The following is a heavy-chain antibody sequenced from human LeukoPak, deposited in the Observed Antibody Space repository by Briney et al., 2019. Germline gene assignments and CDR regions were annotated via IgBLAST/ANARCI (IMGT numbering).Heavy chain of an antibody. V-gene: IGHV3-23*01. CDR1: GFTFSSYA. J-gene: IGHJ5*02. CDR2: ISGSGGST. Sequence: GGSLRLSCAASGFTFSSYAMSWVRQAPGKGLEWVSAISGSGGSTYYADSVKGRFTISRDNSKNTLYLQMNSLRAEDTAVYYCAKDNRSSSTSRCYNWFDLWGQGTLVTVSS. D-gene: IGHD2-2*01. CDR3: AKDNRSSSTSRCYNWFDL.